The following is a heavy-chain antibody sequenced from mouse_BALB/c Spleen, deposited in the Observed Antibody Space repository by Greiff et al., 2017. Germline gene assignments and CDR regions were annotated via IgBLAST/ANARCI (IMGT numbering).Heavy chain of an antibody. J-gene: IGHJ1*01. Sequence: VMLVESGAELAKPGASVKMSCKASGYTFTSYWMHWVKQRPGQGLEWIGYINPSTGYTEYNQKFKDKATLTADKSSSTAYMQLSSLTSEDSAVYYCARTTATYWYFDVWGAGTTVTVSS. CDR3: ARTTATYWYFDV. CDR2: INPSTGYT. CDR1: GYTFTSYW. D-gene: IGHD1-2*01. V-gene: IGHV1-7*01.